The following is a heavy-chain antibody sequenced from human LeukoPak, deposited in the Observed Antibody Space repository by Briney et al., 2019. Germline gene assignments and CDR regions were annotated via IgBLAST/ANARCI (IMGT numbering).Heavy chain of an antibody. D-gene: IGHD1-14*01. CDR3: ARQVYNWFDP. J-gene: IGHJ5*02. CDR2: VDPSDSYT. CDR1: GYIFTSYW. Sequence: GESLRISCKGSGYIFTSYWISWVRQLPGKGLEWMGRVDPSDSYTNYSPSFQGHVTISADKSISTAYLQWSSLKASDTAMYYCARQVYNWFDPWGRGTLVTVSS. V-gene: IGHV5-10-1*01.